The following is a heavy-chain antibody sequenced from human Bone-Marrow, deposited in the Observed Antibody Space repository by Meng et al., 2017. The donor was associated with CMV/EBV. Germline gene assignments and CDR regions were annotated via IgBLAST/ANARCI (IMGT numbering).Heavy chain of an antibody. V-gene: IGHV4-59*04. CDR2: IYYSGST. D-gene: IGHD2-2*01. CDR1: GGSISSYY. Sequence: SETLSLTCTVSGGSISSYYWSWIRQPPGKGLEWIGNIYYSGSTYYNPSLKSRVTISVDTSKNQFSLKLSSVTAADTAVYYCSTYHCSSTTCYIPWGQGTLV. J-gene: IGHJ5*02. CDR3: STYHCSSTTCYIP.